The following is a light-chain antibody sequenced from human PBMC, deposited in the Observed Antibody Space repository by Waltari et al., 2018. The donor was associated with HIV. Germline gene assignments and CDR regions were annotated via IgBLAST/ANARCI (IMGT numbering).Light chain of an antibody. CDR3: HSRDSSGNHL. Sequence: SSELTQDPAVSVALGQTVSITCQGDSLKNYYANWYHQKPGQAPVLVIYAKINRPSGIPGRFSGSGSGNTASLTITGAQAEDEGDYYCHSRDSSGNHLFGGGTKVTVL. V-gene: IGLV3-19*01. CDR2: AKI. CDR1: SLKNYY. J-gene: IGLJ2*01.